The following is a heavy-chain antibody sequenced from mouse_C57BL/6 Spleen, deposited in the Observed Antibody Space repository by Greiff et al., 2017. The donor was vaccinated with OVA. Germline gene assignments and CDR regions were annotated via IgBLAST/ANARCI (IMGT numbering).Heavy chain of an antibody. J-gene: IGHJ2*01. CDR2: IYPGDGDT. Sequence: VQLVESGAELVKPGASVKISCKASGYAFSSYWMNWVKQRPGKGLEWIGQIYPGDGDTNYNGKFKGKATLTADKSSSTAYMQLSSLTSEDSAVYFCARSEDGRNFDYWGQGTTLTVSS. V-gene: IGHV1-80*01. CDR3: ARSEDGRNFDY. CDR1: GYAFSSYW.